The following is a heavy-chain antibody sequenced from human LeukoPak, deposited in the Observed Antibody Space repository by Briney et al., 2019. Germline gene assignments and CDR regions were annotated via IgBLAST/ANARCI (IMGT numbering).Heavy chain of an antibody. V-gene: IGHV4-30-2*01. CDR1: GGSISSNSYS. J-gene: IGHJ5*02. CDR3: ARGGGIAVVGIINWFDP. CDR2: IYHSGST. D-gene: IGHD6-13*01. Sequence: PSQTLSLTCAVSGGSISSNSYSWSWIRQPPGKGLEWIGYIYHSGSTYYNPSLKSRVTISVDRSKNQFSLKLSSVTAADTAVYYCARGGGIAVVGIINWFDPWGQGTLVTVSS.